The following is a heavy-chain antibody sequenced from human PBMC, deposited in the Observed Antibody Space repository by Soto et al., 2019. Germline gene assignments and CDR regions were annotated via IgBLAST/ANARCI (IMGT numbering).Heavy chain of an antibody. CDR1: GYTFTGHY. D-gene: IGHD1-26*01. CDR3: ARVRVGTTTADYYYAMDV. J-gene: IGHJ6*02. Sequence: ASLKVSCKASGYTFTGHYLHWVRQAPGQGLEWMGIINPSGGSTNYAQKFQGRVTMTRDTSTSTVHMELSSLRSEDTAVYYCARVRVGTTTADYYYAMDVWGQGTTVTVSS. CDR2: INPSGGST. V-gene: IGHV1-46*01.